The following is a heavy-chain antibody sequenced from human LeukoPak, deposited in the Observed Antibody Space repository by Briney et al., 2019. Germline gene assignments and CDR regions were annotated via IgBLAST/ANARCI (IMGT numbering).Heavy chain of an antibody. V-gene: IGHV3-7*05. D-gene: IGHD5-24*01. CDR2: MEGDGRWN. Sequence: VGSLRLSCAASGFTFSNYCMSWVRQAPGKGLEWVANMEGDGRWNYLVESVKGRFTITRDNAENSLYRQLNSLRGDDTAVYYCERVTREDGSQFGAFDVRGQGTMVTVAS. CDR1: GFTFSNYC. CDR3: ERVTREDGSQFGAFDV. J-gene: IGHJ3*01.